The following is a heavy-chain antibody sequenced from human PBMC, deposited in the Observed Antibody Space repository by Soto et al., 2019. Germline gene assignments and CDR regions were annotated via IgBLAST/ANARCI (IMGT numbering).Heavy chain of an antibody. Sequence: SETLSLTCNVSGGSISTSRSYWAWIRQPPGKGLEWLADIFYSGSTYYNPSLASRVTVSVDTSKNEFSLKLRSVTAADTAVYYCARQPTTGDTDLWFDPWGQGTLVTVSS. V-gene: IGHV4-39*01. CDR1: GGSISTSRSY. J-gene: IGHJ5*02. CDR3: ARQPTTGDTDLWFDP. CDR2: IFYSGST. D-gene: IGHD2-21*01.